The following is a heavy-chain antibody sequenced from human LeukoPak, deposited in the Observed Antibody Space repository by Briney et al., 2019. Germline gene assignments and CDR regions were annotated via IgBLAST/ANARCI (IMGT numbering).Heavy chain of an antibody. CDR2: IRVYNGHT. Sequence: ASVKVSCKPSGYVFAAYAVSWVRQAPGEGLEWVGWIRVYNGHTDYAQKLQDRVTLTADSSTTTVYMELSSLTSDDTAVYYCARGGGGSPWHDSWGQGTLVTVSS. CDR1: GYVFAAYA. V-gene: IGHV1-18*01. D-gene: IGHD1-26*01. J-gene: IGHJ4*02. CDR3: ARGGGGSPWHDS.